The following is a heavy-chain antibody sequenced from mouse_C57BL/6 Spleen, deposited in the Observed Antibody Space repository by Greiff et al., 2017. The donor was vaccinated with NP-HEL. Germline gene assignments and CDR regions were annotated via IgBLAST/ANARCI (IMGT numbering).Heavy chain of an antibody. CDR2: IDPNTGGT. CDR1: GYTFTSSW. Sequence: QVQLQQPGAELVKPGASVKLSCKASGYTFTSSWMHWVKQRPGRGLEWIGRIDPNTGGTKYNEKFKSKATLTVDKPSSTAYMQLSSLTSEDSAVYYCAKDYYGSSSPWFAYWGQGTLVTVSA. J-gene: IGHJ3*01. D-gene: IGHD1-1*01. V-gene: IGHV1-72*01. CDR3: AKDYYGSSSPWFAY.